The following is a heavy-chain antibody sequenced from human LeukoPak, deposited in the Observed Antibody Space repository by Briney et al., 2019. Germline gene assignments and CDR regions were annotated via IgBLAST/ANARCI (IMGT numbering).Heavy chain of an antibody. CDR2: ISGSSGNI. CDR3: ASPVRG. D-gene: IGHD3-10*01. V-gene: IGHV3-11*03. J-gene: IGHJ4*02. Sequence: GGSLRLSCTASGFTFGDYYMGWIRQAPGKGLEWVSYISGSSGNINYADSVKGRFTISRDNAKNSLYLQMNSLRDEDTAVYYCASPVRGWGQGALVTVSS. CDR1: GFTFGDYY.